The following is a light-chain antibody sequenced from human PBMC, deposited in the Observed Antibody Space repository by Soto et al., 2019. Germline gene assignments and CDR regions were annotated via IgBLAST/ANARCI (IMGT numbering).Light chain of an antibody. CDR3: AAWDDSLNGVYV. V-gene: IGLV1-44*01. CDR1: RSNIGSNN. CDR2: SDD. J-gene: IGLJ1*01. Sequence: QSVLTQPLSASGTPGQRVTISCSGSRSNIGSNNVYWYQQLPGTAPKLLIYSDDKRPSGVPDRFSGSKSGTSASLAISGLQSEDEADYYCAAWDDSLNGVYVFGPGTKLTVL.